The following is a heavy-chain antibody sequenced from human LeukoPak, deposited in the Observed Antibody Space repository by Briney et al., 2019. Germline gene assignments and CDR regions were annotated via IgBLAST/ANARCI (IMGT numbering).Heavy chain of an antibody. D-gene: IGHD6-19*01. Sequence: KASETLSLTCAVYGGSFSGYYWSWIRQPPGKGLEWIGEINHSGSTNYNPSLKSRVTISVDTSKNQFSLKLSSVTAADTAVYYCARGPYSSGWELKYYFDYWGQGTLVTVSS. CDR1: GGSFSGYY. V-gene: IGHV4-34*01. CDR3: ARGPYSSGWELKYYFDY. J-gene: IGHJ4*02. CDR2: INHSGST.